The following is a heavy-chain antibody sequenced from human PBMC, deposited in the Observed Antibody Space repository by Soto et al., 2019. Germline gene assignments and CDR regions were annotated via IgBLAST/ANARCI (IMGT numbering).Heavy chain of an antibody. V-gene: IGHV4-4*02. D-gene: IGHD3-10*01. Sequence: PSETLSLTCAVSGDSISSSKWWSWVRQPPGKGLEWIGEIYHSGSTNYNPSLKSRVIISVDTSKNQFSLKLSSVTAADTAVYYCARGPVRGVRTVSFDIWGQGTMVTVSS. CDR3: ARGPVRGVRTVSFDI. CDR1: GDSISSSKW. CDR2: IYHSGST. J-gene: IGHJ3*02.